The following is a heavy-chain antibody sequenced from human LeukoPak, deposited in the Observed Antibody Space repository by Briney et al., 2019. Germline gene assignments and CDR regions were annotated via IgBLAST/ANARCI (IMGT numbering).Heavy chain of an antibody. D-gene: IGHD2-2*01. CDR2: IIPIFGTA. Sequence: SVKVSCKASGGTFSSYAISWVRQAPGQGLEWMGGIIPIFGTANYAQKFQGRVTITTDESTSTAYMELSSLRSEDTAVYYCAREGYCSSTSCSPFDYWGQGTLVTVSS. J-gene: IGHJ4*02. V-gene: IGHV1-69*05. CDR3: AREGYCSSTSCSPFDY. CDR1: GGTFSSYA.